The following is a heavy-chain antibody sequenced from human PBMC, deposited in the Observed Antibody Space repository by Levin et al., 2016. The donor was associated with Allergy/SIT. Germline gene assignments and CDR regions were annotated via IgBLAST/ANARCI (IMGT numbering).Heavy chain of an antibody. CDR2: INHSGST. D-gene: IGHD4-23*01. Sequence: SETLSLTCAVYGGSFSGYYWSWIRQPPGKGLEWIGEINHSGSTNYNPSLKSRVTISVDTSKNQFSLKLSSVTAADTAVYYCARGPYRLRWYNNGWFGYYFDYWGQGTLVTVSS. V-gene: IGHV4-34*01. CDR1: GGSFSGYY. J-gene: IGHJ4*02. CDR3: ARGPYRLRWYNNGWFGYYFDY.